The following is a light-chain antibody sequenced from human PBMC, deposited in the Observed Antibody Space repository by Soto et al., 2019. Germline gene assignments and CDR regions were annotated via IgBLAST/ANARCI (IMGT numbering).Light chain of an antibody. J-gene: IGKJ4*01. Sequence: DIQMTQSPSSLSASVGDRVTITCRASQSIHIHLNWYQQKPGKAPKLLIYATSNLQSGVPSRFSGSGSGTDVTLTISNLQPEDFGSYYCQQSDRVPLTFGGGTKVE. CDR1: QSIHIH. CDR3: QQSDRVPLT. CDR2: ATS. V-gene: IGKV1-39*01.